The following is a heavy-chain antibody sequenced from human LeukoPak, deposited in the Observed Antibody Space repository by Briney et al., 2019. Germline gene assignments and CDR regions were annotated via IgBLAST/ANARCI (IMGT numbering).Heavy chain of an antibody. CDR1: GFTFSSYG. CDR2: ISYDGSNK. Sequence: GGSLRLSCTASGFTFSSYGMHWVRQAPGKGLEWLAVISYDGSNKYYADSVKGRLTISRDNSKNTLYLQMNSLRAEDTAVYYCANLNCGGDCAAFDYWGQGTLVTVSS. CDR3: ANLNCGGDCAAFDY. D-gene: IGHD2-21*02. J-gene: IGHJ4*02. V-gene: IGHV3-30*18.